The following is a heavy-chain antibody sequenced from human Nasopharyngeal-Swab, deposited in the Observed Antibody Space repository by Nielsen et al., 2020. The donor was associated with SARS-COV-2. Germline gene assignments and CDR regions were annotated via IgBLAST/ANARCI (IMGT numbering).Heavy chain of an antibody. J-gene: IGHJ6*02. CDR1: GYTFTGYY. CDR3: ARGGLSFPPDGLDV. Sequence: ASVKVSCKASGYTFTGYYMHWVRQAPGQGLEWMGWINPNSGGTNYAQKFQGWVTMTRDTSISTAYMELSRLRSEDTAVYYCARGGLSFPPDGLDVWGQGTTVTVSS. CDR2: INPNSGGT. D-gene: IGHD3-16*01. V-gene: IGHV1-2*04.